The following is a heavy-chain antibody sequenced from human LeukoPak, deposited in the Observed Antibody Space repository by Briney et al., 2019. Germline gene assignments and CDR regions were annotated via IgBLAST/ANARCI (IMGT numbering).Heavy chain of an antibody. V-gene: IGHV5-10-1*01. CDR1: GYRFTSYW. Sequence: GGSLEISWKGSGYRFTSYWISGGRQMPGKGREWMGRIDPSDSYTNYSASFQGHVTISADKSISTAYLQWSSLKASDTAMYYCARRVNTMVRGVIFNWFDPWGQGTLVTVSS. J-gene: IGHJ5*02. D-gene: IGHD3-10*01. CDR2: IDPSDSYT. CDR3: ARRVNTMVRGVIFNWFDP.